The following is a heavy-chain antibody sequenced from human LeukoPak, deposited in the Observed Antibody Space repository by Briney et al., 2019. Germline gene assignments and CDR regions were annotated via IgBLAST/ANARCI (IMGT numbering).Heavy chain of an antibody. Sequence: SQTPSLTCTVSGGSLSSGDYYWSWLRQPPGKGLEWIGYIYYSGSTYYNPSLKSRVTISVDTSKNQFSLKLSSVTAADTAVYYCARSPIAARRFNYWGQGTLVTVSS. CDR1: GGSLSSGDYY. CDR2: IYYSGST. CDR3: ARSPIAARRFNY. D-gene: IGHD6-6*01. J-gene: IGHJ4*02. V-gene: IGHV4-30-4*01.